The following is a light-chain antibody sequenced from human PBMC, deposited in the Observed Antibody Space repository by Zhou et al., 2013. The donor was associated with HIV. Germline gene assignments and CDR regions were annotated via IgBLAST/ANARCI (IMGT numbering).Light chain of an antibody. J-gene: IGKJ1*01. CDR2: LAS. CDR1: QSISTY. V-gene: IGKV1-39*01. Sequence: DIQMTQSPSSLSASVGDRVTITCRASQSISTYVNWYQQKPGRAPKLLIYLASTLEYGVPARFSGSASGTDFTLTISSLQPEDFATYYCQQSYSTSRGTWTFGQGTKVEIK. CDR3: QQSYSTSRGTWT.